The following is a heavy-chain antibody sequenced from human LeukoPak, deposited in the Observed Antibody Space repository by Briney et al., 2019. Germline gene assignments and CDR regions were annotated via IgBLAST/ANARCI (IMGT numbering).Heavy chain of an antibody. CDR2: IKQDGSEK. V-gene: IGHV3-7*01. CDR1: GFTFSSYW. Sequence: GGSLRLSCAASGFTFSSYWMSWVRQAPGKGLEWVANIKQDGSEKYYVDSVKGRFTISRDNAKNSLYLQMNSLRAEDTAVYYCAREASSGWSYFDYWGQGTLVTVSS. D-gene: IGHD6-19*01. J-gene: IGHJ4*02. CDR3: AREASSGWSYFDY.